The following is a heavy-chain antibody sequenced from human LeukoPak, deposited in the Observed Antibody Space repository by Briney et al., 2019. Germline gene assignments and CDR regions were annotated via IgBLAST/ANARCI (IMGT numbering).Heavy chain of an antibody. J-gene: IGHJ4*02. CDR3: AKDVSGDYYFDY. D-gene: IGHD4-17*01. V-gene: IGHV3-23*01. CDR1: GFTFTSYA. Sequence: GGSLRLSCAASGFTFTSYAMSWVRQAPGKGLEWVSAISGSGGSTYYADSVKGRFTISRDNSKNTLYLQMNSLRAEDTAVYYCAKDVSGDYYFDYWGQGTLVTVSS. CDR2: ISGSGGST.